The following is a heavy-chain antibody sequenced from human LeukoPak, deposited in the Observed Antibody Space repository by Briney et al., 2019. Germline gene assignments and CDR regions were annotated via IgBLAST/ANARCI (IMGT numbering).Heavy chain of an antibody. Sequence: GGSLRLSCAVSGFTFSSYGMHWVRQAPGKGLEWVAVISYDGSNKYYADSVKGRFTISRDNSKNTLYLQMNSPRAEDTAVYYCARGGGVYCGGDCYSTYFDYWGQGTLVTVSS. CDR2: ISYDGSNK. D-gene: IGHD2-21*02. CDR3: ARGGGVYCGGDCYSTYFDY. CDR1: GFTFSSYG. J-gene: IGHJ4*02. V-gene: IGHV3-30*03.